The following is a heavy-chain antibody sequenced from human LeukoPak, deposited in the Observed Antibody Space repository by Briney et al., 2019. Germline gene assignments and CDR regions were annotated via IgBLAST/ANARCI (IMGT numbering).Heavy chain of an antibody. D-gene: IGHD6-13*01. J-gene: IGHJ4*02. CDR3: AKDEGIAGRPRGPDY. CDR1: GFTFSSYG. Sequence: AGGSLRLSCAASGFTFSSYGMHWVRQAPGKGLEWVAVISYDGSNKYYADSVKGRFTISRDNSKNTLYVQMNSLRAEDTAVYYCAKDEGIAGRPRGPDYWGQGTLVTVSS. V-gene: IGHV3-30*18. CDR2: ISYDGSNK.